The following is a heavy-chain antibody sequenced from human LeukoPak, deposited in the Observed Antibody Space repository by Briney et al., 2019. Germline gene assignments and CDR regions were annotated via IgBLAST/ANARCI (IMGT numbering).Heavy chain of an antibody. Sequence: ASVKVSCKASGYTFTGYYMHWVRQAPGQGLEWMGWINPISGGTNYAQKFQGWVTMTRDTSISTAYMELSRLRSDDTAVYYCARGLRRRGYSYVTGYFDYWGQGTLVTVSS. V-gene: IGHV1-2*04. J-gene: IGHJ4*02. CDR2: INPISGGT. D-gene: IGHD5-18*01. CDR1: GYTFTGYY. CDR3: ARGLRRRGYSYVTGYFDY.